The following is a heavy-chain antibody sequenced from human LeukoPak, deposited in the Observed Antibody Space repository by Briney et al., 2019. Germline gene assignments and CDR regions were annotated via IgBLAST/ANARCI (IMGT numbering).Heavy chain of an antibody. D-gene: IGHD2-21*01. CDR3: ARALCIWGGDCHYFDY. J-gene: IGHJ4*02. CDR1: GFTFSTYW. V-gene: IGHV3-7*01. CDR2: MKEDGSEK. Sequence: GGSLRLSCAASGFTFSTYWMTWVRQAPGKGLEWVANMKEDGSEKYYVDSVKGRFTISRDNAKNSLYLQMNSLRAEDTAVYYCARALCIWGGDCHYFDYWGQGTLVTVSS.